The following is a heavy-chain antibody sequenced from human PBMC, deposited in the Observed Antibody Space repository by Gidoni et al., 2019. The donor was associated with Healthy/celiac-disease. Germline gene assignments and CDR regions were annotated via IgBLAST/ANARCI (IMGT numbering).Heavy chain of an antibody. CDR3: AKDQGIAAAVGY. CDR2: ISGSGGST. Sequence: AASGFTFSSYAMSWVRQAPGKGLEWVSAISGSGGSTYYADSVKGRFTISRDNSKNTLYLQMNSLRAEDTAVYYCAKDQGIAAAVGYWGQGTLVTVSS. CDR1: GFTFSSYA. V-gene: IGHV3-23*01. D-gene: IGHD6-13*01. J-gene: IGHJ4*02.